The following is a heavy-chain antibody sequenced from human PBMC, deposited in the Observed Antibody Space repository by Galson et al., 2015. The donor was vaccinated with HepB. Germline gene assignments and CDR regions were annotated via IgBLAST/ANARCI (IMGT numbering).Heavy chain of an antibody. V-gene: IGHV3-21*01. D-gene: IGHD1-26*01. CDR1: GFTFSNYS. J-gene: IGHJ3*02. Sequence: SPRLSCAASGFTFSNYSMNWVRQAPGKGLEWVASISNSSSYIYYADSVKGRFTISRDDAKNSLYLQMNSLRAEDTAVYYCARDRAEVYSGSRDAFDIWGQGTMVTVSS. CDR2: ISNSSSYI. CDR3: ARDRAEVYSGSRDAFDI.